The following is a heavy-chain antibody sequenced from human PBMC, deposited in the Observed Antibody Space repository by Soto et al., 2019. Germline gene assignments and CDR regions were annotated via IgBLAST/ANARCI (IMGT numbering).Heavy chain of an antibody. CDR1: GYIFSGHY. CDR3: ARASSGTWYFDY. Sequence: ASVKVSCKASGYIFSGHYLHWVRQAPGQGLEWMAWINPDNGVTNYAQKFKDWVTLTRDTSINTVYMEVSSLKSDDTAVYFCARASSGTWYFDYWGQGTLVTVSS. V-gene: IGHV1-2*04. J-gene: IGHJ4*02. D-gene: IGHD1-26*01. CDR2: INPDNGVT.